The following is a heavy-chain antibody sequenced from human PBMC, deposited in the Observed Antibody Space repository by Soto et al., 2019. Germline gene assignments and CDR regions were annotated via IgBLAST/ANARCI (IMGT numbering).Heavy chain of an antibody. CDR2: ISYDGSNK. CDR1: GFTFSSYA. J-gene: IGHJ6*02. CDR3: ASAPLGISYYYYYGMDV. Sequence: GGSLRLSCAASGFTFSSYAMHWVRQAPGKGLEWVAVISYDGSNKYYADSVKGRFTISRDNSKNTPYLQMNSLRAEDTAVYYCASAPLGISYYYYYGMDVWGQGTTVTVSS. V-gene: IGHV3-30-3*01. D-gene: IGHD1-26*01.